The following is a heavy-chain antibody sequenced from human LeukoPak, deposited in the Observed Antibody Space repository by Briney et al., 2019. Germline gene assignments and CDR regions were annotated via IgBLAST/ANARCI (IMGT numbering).Heavy chain of an antibody. CDR1: GFTFSTYS. D-gene: IGHD3-22*01. V-gene: IGHV3-48*01. CDR3: SRVIPTDYYDSSNYFSFDS. Sequence: GGSLRLSCAASGFTFSTYSMNWVRQAPGKGLEWVSYISSGGNTINYADSVKGRFTISRDNAKNSLYLQMNSLRAEDTAVYCCSRVIPTDYYDSSNYFSFDSWGQGTLVSVSS. CDR2: ISSGGNTI. J-gene: IGHJ4*02.